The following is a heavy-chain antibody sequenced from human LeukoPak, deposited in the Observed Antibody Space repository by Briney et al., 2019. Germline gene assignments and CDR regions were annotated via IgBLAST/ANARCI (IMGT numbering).Heavy chain of an antibody. CDR2: ISWNSGSI. CDR1: GFIFEDYA. CDR3: TKDVFDFGGYFEL. D-gene: IGHD3-16*01. V-gene: IGHV3-9*01. Sequence: GGSLRLSCAASGFIFEDYAVHWLRQAPGKGLEWVSGISWNSGSIGYADSVKGRFTISRDNAKNSLYLQMNGLRTEDTAFYYCTKDVFDFGGYFELWGRGTLVTVSS. J-gene: IGHJ2*01.